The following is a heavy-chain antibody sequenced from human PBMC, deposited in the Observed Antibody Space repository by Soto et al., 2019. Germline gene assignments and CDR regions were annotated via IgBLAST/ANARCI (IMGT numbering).Heavy chain of an antibody. D-gene: IGHD2-15*01. CDR1: GFTFSSYG. J-gene: IGHJ4*02. V-gene: IGHV3-33*01. Sequence: PGGSLRLSCAASGFTFSSYGMHWVGQAPGKGLEWVAVIWYDGSNKYYADSVKGRFTISRDNSKNTLYLQMNSLRAEDTAVYYCAGERVVAALTSGLDYWGQGTLVTVSS. CDR3: AGERVVAALTSGLDY. CDR2: IWYDGSNK.